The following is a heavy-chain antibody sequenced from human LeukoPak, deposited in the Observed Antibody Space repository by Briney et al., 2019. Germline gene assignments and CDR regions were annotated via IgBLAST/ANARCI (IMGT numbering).Heavy chain of an antibody. J-gene: IGHJ4*02. D-gene: IGHD6-19*01. Sequence: GGSLRLSCAASGFTFSSYEMNWVRQAPGKGLEWVSYMSSSGTTIYYGDSVKGRFTISRDNAKNSLYPQMNSLRGEDTAVYYCARIYSNGWPDYWGQGTLVTVSS. CDR3: ARIYSNGWPDY. CDR2: MSSSGTTI. V-gene: IGHV3-48*03. CDR1: GFTFSSYE.